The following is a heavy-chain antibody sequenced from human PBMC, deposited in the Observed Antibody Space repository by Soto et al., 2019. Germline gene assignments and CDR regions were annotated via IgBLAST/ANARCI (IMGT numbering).Heavy chain of an antibody. CDR3: APLSVSLSGPYGIDV. D-gene: IGHD5-12*01. V-gene: IGHV4-39*01. CDR2: MFYSGLT. CDR1: GYSVTSSDYY. Sequence: SETLSLTCSVSGYSVTSSDYYWAWIRQPPGKGLEWIGSMFYSGLTYYNPSLKSRVTLSVDTSKNQFSVRLNSVTAADTAVYYCAPLSVSLSGPYGIDVWGQGTTVTVSS. J-gene: IGHJ6*02.